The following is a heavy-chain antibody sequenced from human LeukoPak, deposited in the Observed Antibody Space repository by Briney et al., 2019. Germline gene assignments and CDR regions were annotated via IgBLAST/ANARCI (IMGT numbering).Heavy chain of an antibody. Sequence: GGSLRLSCAASGFTFSSYGMHWVRQAPGKGLEWVAFIRYDGSNKYYADSVKGRFTISRDNSKNTLYLQMNSLRAEDTAVYYCAKGGLYCSSATCWYYFDYWGRGTLVTVSS. V-gene: IGHV3-30*02. CDR1: GFTFSSYG. D-gene: IGHD2-2*01. J-gene: IGHJ4*02. CDR2: IRYDGSNK. CDR3: AKGGLYCSSATCWYYFDY.